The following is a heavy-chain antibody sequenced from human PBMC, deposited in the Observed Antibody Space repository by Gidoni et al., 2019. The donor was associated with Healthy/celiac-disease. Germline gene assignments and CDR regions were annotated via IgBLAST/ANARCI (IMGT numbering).Heavy chain of an antibody. CDR1: GCSISSGRYY. D-gene: IGHD5-18*01. CDR2: IYTSGST. J-gene: IGHJ6*02. V-gene: IGHV4-61*02. CDR3: ARDTAMASYYYYGMDV. Sequence: QVQLQESRPGLVKPSQTLSLTCTVSGCSISSGRYYWSWIRQPAGQGLDWIGRIYTSGSTNYHPSLKSRVTISVDTAKTQFSLKLSSVTAADTAGYYCARDTAMASYYYYGMDVWGQGTTVTVSS.